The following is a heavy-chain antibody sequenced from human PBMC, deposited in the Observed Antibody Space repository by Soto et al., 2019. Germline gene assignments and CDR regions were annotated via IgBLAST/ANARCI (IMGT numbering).Heavy chain of an antibody. D-gene: IGHD2-21*02. Sequence: SETLSLTCTFSGGSISSYYWSWIRHPPGKGLEWIGYIYYSGSTNYNPSLESRVTISVDTSKNQFSLKLSSVTAADTAVYYCGRVGVTTGFSQDYWGQGTLVTGSS. CDR2: IYYSGST. CDR1: GGSISSYY. CDR3: GRVGVTTGFSQDY. J-gene: IGHJ4*02. V-gene: IGHV4-59*08.